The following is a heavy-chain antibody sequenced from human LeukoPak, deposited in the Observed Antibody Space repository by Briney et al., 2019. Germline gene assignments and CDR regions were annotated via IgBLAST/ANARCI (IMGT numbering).Heavy chain of an antibody. CDR1: GYSITSGYY. CDR3: ARARQVAATKYYFGY. J-gene: IGHJ4*02. V-gene: IGHV4-38-2*02. CDR2: VFHRGST. Sequence: PSEALSLTCTVSGYSITSGYYWGWIRQPPGKGLEWIGSVFHRGSTYYNPSLESRVTMSVDTSKNQFSLRLSSVTAADTARYYCARARQVAATKYYFGYWGQGTLVTVSS. D-gene: IGHD1-26*01.